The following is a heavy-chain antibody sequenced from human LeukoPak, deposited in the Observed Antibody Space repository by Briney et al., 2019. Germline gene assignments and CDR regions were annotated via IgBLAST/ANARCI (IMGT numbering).Heavy chain of an antibody. CDR1: GFTFSSYA. CDR2: ISGSGGST. CDR3: AKDMRFDWTPYYFDY. V-gene: IGHV3-23*01. D-gene: IGHD3-9*01. J-gene: IGHJ4*02. Sequence: PGGSLRLSCAASGFTFSSYAMSWVRQAPGKGLEWVSAISGSGGSTYYADSVKGRFTISRGNSKNTLYLQTNSLRAEDTAVYYCAKDMRFDWTPYYFDYWGQGTLVTVSS.